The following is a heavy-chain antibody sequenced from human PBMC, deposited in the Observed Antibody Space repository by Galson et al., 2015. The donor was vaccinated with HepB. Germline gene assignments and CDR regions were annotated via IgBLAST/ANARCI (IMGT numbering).Heavy chain of an antibody. J-gene: IGHJ4*02. CDR3: ARVGVWAVPGASEGFDH. CDR1: GFPFSDYY. V-gene: IGHV3-11*06. D-gene: IGHD2-2*01. Sequence: SLRLSCAASGFPFSDYYMSWIRQTPGKGLEWISHISSSTSYTKHADSVKGRFTISRDDAKNSLYLQMNSLRVEETAVYYCARVGVWAVPGASEGFDHWGQGVLVIVSS. CDR2: ISSSTSYT.